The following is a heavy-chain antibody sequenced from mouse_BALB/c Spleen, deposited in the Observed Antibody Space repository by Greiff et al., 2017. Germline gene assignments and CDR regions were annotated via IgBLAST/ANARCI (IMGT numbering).Heavy chain of an antibody. Sequence: EVKLEESGPSLVKPSQTLSLTCSVTGDSITSGYWNWIRKFPGNKLEYMGYISYSGSTYYNPSLKSRISITRDTSKNQYYLQLNSVTTEDTATYYCARCPYGNYLLRYFDVWGAGTTVTVSS. V-gene: IGHV3-8*02. CDR3: ARCPYGNYLLRYFDV. D-gene: IGHD2-10*02. CDR1: GDSITSGY. J-gene: IGHJ1*01. CDR2: ISYSGST.